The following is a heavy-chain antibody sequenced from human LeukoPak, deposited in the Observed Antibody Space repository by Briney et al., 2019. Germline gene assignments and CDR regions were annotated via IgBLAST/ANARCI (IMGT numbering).Heavy chain of an antibody. J-gene: IGHJ3*02. Sequence: SETLSLTCTVSGGSISSGGYYWSWIRQPPGKGLEWIGYIYHSGSTYYNPSLKSRVTISVDRSKNQFSLKLSSVTAADTAVYYCATHSSSWYLDAFDIWGQGTMVTVSS. V-gene: IGHV4-30-2*01. D-gene: IGHD6-13*01. CDR2: IYHSGST. CDR1: GGSISSGGYY. CDR3: ATHSSSWYLDAFDI.